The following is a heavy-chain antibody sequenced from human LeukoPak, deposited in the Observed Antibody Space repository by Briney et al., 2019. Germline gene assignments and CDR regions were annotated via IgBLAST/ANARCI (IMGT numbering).Heavy chain of an antibody. CDR2: ISAYNGNT. Sequence: ASVKVSCKASGYTFTSYGISWVRQAPGQGLEWMGWISAYNGNTNYAQKLQGRVTMTTDTSTSTAYMELRSLRSDDTAVYYCARALYSSSRHGGKGPSYYYYYMDVWGKGTTVTVSS. CDR3: ARALYSSSRHGGKGPSYYYYYMDV. CDR1: GYTFTSYG. D-gene: IGHD6-13*01. J-gene: IGHJ6*03. V-gene: IGHV1-18*01.